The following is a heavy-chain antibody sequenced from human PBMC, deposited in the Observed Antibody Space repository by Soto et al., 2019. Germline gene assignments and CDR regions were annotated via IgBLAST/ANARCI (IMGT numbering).Heavy chain of an antibody. J-gene: IGHJ6*02. CDR1: GGTFSSYA. D-gene: IGHD3-3*01. Sequence: SVKVSCKXSGGTFSSYAISWVRQAPGQGLEWMGGIIPIFGTANYAQKFQGRVTITADESTSTAYMELSSLRSEDTAVYYCARGEVITIFGVVIHYYYGMDVWGQGTTVTVSS. V-gene: IGHV1-69*13. CDR2: IIPIFGTA. CDR3: ARGEVITIFGVVIHYYYGMDV.